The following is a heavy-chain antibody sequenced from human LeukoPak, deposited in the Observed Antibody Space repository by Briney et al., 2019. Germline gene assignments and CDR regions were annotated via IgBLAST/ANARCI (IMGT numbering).Heavy chain of an antibody. D-gene: IGHD6-19*01. CDR2: ISGSGSSI. V-gene: IGHV3-48*01. CDR3: AKGTGASAWLADY. CDR1: GFIFNAHS. Sequence: GGSLRLSCAASGFIFNAHSISWVRQAPGKGLEWVSYISGSGSSIDYADSVGGRFTIYRDSAKNSVYLQMNNLRAEDTAVYYCAKGTGASAWLADYWGQGTLVTVSS. J-gene: IGHJ4*02.